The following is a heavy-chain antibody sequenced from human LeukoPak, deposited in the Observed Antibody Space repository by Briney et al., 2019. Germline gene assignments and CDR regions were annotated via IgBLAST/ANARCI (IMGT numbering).Heavy chain of an antibody. CDR3: AKGTLGYCTSNRCYPFDS. V-gene: IGHV3-23*01. CDR1: GFTFSLYA. J-gene: IGHJ4*02. D-gene: IGHD2-2*01. Sequence: GGSLRLSCTASGFTFSLYATSWVRQAPGKGLEWISGITGEGAHTWYADSVKGRFTISRDNSKTTMFLQMNSLRAEDTAVYFCAKGTLGYCTSNRCYPFDSWGQGTLVTVSS. CDR2: ITGEGAHT.